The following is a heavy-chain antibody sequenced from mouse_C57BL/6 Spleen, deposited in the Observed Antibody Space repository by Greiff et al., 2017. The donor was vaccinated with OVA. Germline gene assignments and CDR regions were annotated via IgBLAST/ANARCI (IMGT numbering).Heavy chain of an antibody. CDR1: GISITTGNYR. J-gene: IGHJ4*01. CDR2: IYYSGTI. Sequence: EVKVVESGPGLVKPSQTVFLTCTVTGISITTGNYRWRWIRQFPGNKLEWIGYIYYSGTITYNPSLTSRTTITRDTPKNQFFLEMNSLTAEDTATYYCARERLYDYAMDYWGQGTSVTVSS. CDR3: ARERLYDYAMDY. D-gene: IGHD2-4*01. V-gene: IGHV3-5*01.